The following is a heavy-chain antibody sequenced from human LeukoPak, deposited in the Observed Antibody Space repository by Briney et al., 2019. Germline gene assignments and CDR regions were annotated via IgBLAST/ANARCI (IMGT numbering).Heavy chain of an antibody. CDR1: GYTLTDYY. J-gene: IGHJ4*02. Sequence: ASVKVSCKASGYTLTDYYIHWVRQAPGQGLEWMGWINPKTGGTNYAQKFQGRVTMTRDTSISTAYMELSKLTSDDTAVYYCARPYCSGGSCHDYFDYWGQGTLVTVSS. CDR2: INPKTGGT. CDR3: ARPYCSGGSCHDYFDY. V-gene: IGHV1-2*02. D-gene: IGHD2-15*01.